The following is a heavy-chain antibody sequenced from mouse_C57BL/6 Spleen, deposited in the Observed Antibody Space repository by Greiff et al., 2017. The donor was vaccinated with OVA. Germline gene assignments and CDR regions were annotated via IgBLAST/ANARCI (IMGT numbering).Heavy chain of an antibody. J-gene: IGHJ2*01. Sequence: VHVKQSGPELVKPGASVKMSCKASGYTFTDYNMHWVKQSHGKSLEWIGYINPNNGGTSYNQKFKGKATLTVNKSSSTAYMELRSLTSEDSAVYYCARSEDYDWDYWGQGTTLTVSS. CDR3: ARSEDYDWDY. CDR1: GYTFTDYN. V-gene: IGHV1-22*01. D-gene: IGHD2-4*01. CDR2: INPNNGGT.